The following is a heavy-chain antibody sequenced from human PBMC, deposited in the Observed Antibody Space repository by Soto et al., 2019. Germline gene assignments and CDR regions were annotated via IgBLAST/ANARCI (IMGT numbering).Heavy chain of an antibody. CDR1: GATYSTSA. J-gene: IGHJ4*02. D-gene: IGHD5-12*01. CDR3: ARGGVDVVATSAFDY. V-gene: IGHV1-69*01. CDR2: INPILGTP. Sequence: QVQIVQSGAEVKKPGSSVKVSCKASGATYSTSAISWVRQAPGQGPEWMGGINPILGTPDYAHKFQGRVTITADESTSTVYMELGSLRSEDTALYFCARGGVDVVATSAFDYWGQGTLVTGAS.